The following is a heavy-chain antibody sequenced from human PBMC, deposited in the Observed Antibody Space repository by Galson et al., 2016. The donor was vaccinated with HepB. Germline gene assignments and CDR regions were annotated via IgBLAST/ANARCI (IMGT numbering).Heavy chain of an antibody. J-gene: IGHJ4*02. CDR1: GFTFSDYA. D-gene: IGHD2-2*01. Sequence: SLRLSCAASGFTFSDYAMNWVRQAPGKGLEWVSAISGSAGKTNYADTVTGRFTISRDNSKNTLYLKMNSLRAEDTAVYYCAKGGTVVVPAAAHWGQGTLVTVSS. V-gene: IGHV3-23*01. CDR3: AKGGTVVVPAAAH. CDR2: ISGSAGKT.